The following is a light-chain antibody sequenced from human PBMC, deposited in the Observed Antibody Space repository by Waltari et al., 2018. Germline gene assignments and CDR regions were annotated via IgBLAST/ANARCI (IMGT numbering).Light chain of an antibody. Sequence: EVVLTQSPDFQSVTQKEKVTITCRASQNIGNNLHWYQQKPGQSPKPLIKYASQSFSGVPSRFSGSGSGTDFTLTIISLEAEDAATYYCHQSDSLPTFGGGTKVEIK. J-gene: IGKJ4*01. CDR2: YAS. V-gene: IGKV6-21*01. CDR3: HQSDSLPT. CDR1: QNIGNN.